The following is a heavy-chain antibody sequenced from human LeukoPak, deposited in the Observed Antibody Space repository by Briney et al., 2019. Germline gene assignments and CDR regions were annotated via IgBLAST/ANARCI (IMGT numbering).Heavy chain of an antibody. J-gene: IGHJ4*02. Sequence: GRSLRLSCAASGFTFSSYAMGWVRQAPGKGLEWVSAISGSGANTYYADSVKGRFTISRDNSKNTLSLQMNTLRTDDTAVYYCAKGRALEVVAAFNYWGQGTVVTVSS. CDR1: GFTFSSYA. V-gene: IGHV3-23*01. CDR3: AKGRALEVVAAFNY. CDR2: ISGSGANT. D-gene: IGHD2-15*01.